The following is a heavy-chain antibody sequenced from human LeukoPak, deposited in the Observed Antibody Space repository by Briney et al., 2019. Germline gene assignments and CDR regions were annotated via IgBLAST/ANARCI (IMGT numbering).Heavy chain of an antibody. V-gene: IGHV4-61*02. J-gene: IGHJ4*02. Sequence: SETLSLTCTVSGGSISSGSYYWSWIRQPAGKGLEWIGRIYTSGSTNYNPSLKSRVTISVDTSKNQFSLKLSSVTAADTAVYYSAGANDYGSGSYYILWGQGTLVTVSS. CDR3: AGANDYGSGSYYIL. CDR1: GGSISSGSYY. D-gene: IGHD3-10*01. CDR2: IYTSGST.